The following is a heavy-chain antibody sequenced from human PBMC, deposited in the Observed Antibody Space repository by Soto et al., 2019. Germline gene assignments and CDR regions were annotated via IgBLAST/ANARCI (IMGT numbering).Heavy chain of an antibody. CDR1: GGSISSYY. Sequence: SETLSLTCTVSGGSISSYYWSWIRQPPGKGLEWIGYIYYSGSTNYNPSLKSRVTISVDTSKNQFSLKLSSVTAADTAVYYCARLGYGSGSLWYYYGMDVWGQGTTVTVSS. V-gene: IGHV4-59*01. CDR2: IYYSGST. J-gene: IGHJ6*02. D-gene: IGHD3-10*01. CDR3: ARLGYGSGSLWYYYGMDV.